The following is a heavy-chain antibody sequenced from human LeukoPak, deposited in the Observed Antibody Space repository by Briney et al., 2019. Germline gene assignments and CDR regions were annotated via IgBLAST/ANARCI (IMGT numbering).Heavy chain of an antibody. V-gene: IGHV4-59*08. Sequence: SETLSLTCTVSGGSISSDYWNWIRQPPGKGLEWIGYIYYSGSTNYNPSLKSRVTISVDTSKTQFSLKLSSVTAADTAVYYCAVMYSSSCYWFDPWGQGTLVTVSS. CDR2: IYYSGST. CDR1: GGSISSDY. J-gene: IGHJ5*02. CDR3: AVMYSSSCYWFDP. D-gene: IGHD6-13*01.